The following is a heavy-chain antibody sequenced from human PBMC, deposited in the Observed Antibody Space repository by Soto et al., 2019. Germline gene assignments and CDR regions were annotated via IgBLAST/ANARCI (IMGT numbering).Heavy chain of an antibody. V-gene: IGHV1-3*01. CDR1: GYTFTSYA. D-gene: IGHD4-17*01. CDR2: INAGNGNT. Sequence: ASVKVSCKASGYTFTSYAMHWVRQAPGQRLEWMGWINAGNGNTKYSQKFQGRVTITRDTSASTAYMELSSLRSEDTAVYYCARGAMLGRYGDYPDYWGQGTLVTVSS. CDR3: ARGAMLGRYGDYPDY. J-gene: IGHJ4*02.